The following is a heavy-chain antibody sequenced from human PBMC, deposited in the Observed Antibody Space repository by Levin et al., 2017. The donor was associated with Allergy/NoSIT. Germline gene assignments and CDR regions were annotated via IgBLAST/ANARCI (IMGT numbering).Heavy chain of an antibody. CDR2: ISGSGGST. Sequence: GGSLRLSCAASGFTFSSYAMSWVRQAPGKGLEWVSAISGSGGSTYYADSVKGRFTISRDNSKNTLYLQMNSLRAEDTAVYYCAKDRVQLGDILTGYYNVIGFYFDYWGQGTLVTVSS. V-gene: IGHV3-23*01. J-gene: IGHJ4*02. CDR3: AKDRVQLGDILTGYYNVIGFYFDY. CDR1: GFTFSSYA. D-gene: IGHD3-9*01.